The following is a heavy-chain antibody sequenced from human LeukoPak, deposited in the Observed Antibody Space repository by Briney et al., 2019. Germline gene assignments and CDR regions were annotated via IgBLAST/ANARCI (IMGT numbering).Heavy chain of an antibody. CDR2: IYYSGST. V-gene: IGHV4-59*01. J-gene: IGHJ4*02. CDR1: GGSISNYY. Sequence: SETLSLTCTVSGGSISNYYWSWIRQPPGKGPEWIGYIYYSGSTNHNPSLKSRVTISVDTSKNQFSLKLSSVTAADTAVYYCARLGYCSGGSCLNDYWGQGTLVTVS. D-gene: IGHD2-15*01. CDR3: ARLGYCSGGSCLNDY.